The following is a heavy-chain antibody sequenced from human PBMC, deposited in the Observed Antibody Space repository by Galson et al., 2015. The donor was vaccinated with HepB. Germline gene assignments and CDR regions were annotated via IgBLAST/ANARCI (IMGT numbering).Heavy chain of an antibody. CDR1: GYTFTSYD. D-gene: IGHD6-6*01. J-gene: IGHJ6*03. V-gene: IGHV1-8*01. Sequence: SVKVSCKASGYTFTSYDINWVRQATGQGLEWMGWMNPNSGNTGYAQKFQGRVTMTRNTSISTAYMELSSLRSEDTAVYYCAKTSIAARRIVYMDVWGKGTTVTVSS. CDR3: AKTSIAARRIVYMDV. CDR2: MNPNSGNT.